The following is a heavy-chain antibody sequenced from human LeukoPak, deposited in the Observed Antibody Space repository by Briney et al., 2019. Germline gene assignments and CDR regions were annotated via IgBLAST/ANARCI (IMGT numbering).Heavy chain of an antibody. J-gene: IGHJ6*02. CDR2: ISGSGGST. CDR1: GFTFSSYA. Sequence: GGSLRLSCAASGFTFSSYAMSGVRQAPGKGLEWVSAISGSGGSTYYPDSVKGRITISRDNSKNTLYLKMNSLRAEDTAVYYCAKSPMVRGVPYYYYGMDVWGQGTTVTVSS. V-gene: IGHV3-23*01. CDR3: AKSPMVRGVPYYYYGMDV. D-gene: IGHD3-10*01.